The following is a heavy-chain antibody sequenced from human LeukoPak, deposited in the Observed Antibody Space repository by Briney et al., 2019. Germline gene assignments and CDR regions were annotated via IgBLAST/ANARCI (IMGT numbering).Heavy chain of an antibody. Sequence: GGSLGLSCAASGFTFSSYGITWVRQAPGKGLEWVSTISATGGSTYYADSVKGRFTISRDNSKNTLYLQMNSLRAEDTAVYYCARERYCTNGVCYPSLGYWGQGTLVTVSS. J-gene: IGHJ4*02. CDR3: ARERYCTNGVCYPSLGY. V-gene: IGHV3-23*01. D-gene: IGHD2-8*01. CDR1: GFTFSSYG. CDR2: ISATGGST.